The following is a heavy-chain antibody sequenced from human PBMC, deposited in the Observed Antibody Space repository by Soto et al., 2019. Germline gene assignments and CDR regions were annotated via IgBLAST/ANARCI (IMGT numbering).Heavy chain of an antibody. CDR2: ISGSGGST. V-gene: IGHV3-23*01. CDR3: AKFPYDILTGYYYFDY. Sequence: GGSLRLSCAASGFTVSSNYMSWVRQAPGKGLEWVSVISGSGGSTYYADSVKGRFTISRDNSKNTLYLQMNSLRAEDTAVYYCAKFPYDILTGYYYFDYWGQGTLVTVSS. CDR1: GFTVSSNY. J-gene: IGHJ4*02. D-gene: IGHD3-9*01.